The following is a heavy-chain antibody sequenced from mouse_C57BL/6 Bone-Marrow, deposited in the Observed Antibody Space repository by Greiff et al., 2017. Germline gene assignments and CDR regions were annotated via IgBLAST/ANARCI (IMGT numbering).Heavy chain of an antibody. CDR3: ARSGTRYAMDY. CDR1: GFTFSDYY. D-gene: IGHD4-1*01. CDR2: ISNGGGRT. J-gene: IGHJ4*01. V-gene: IGHV5-12*01. Sequence: EVKLEESGGGLVQPGGSLKLSCAASGFTFSDYYMYWVRQTPEKRLEWVAYISNGGGRTYYTDTVKGRFTISTDNANNTLYLQLSRLKSEDPAMYSCARSGTRYAMDYWGQGPAVTVSS.